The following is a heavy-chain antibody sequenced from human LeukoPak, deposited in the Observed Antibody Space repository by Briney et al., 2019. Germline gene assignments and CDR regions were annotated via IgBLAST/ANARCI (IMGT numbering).Heavy chain of an antibody. V-gene: IGHV3-11*04. CDR1: GFTFSGYY. J-gene: IGHJ4*02. Sequence: GGSLRPSCAASGFTFSGYYMSWIRQAPGKGLEWISYISGSGNTIYYADSVKGRFTISRDNAKNSLYLQMNSLRVEGTALYYCARERLWSRDGYNPFWGQGTLVTVSS. CDR3: ARERLWSRDGYNPF. D-gene: IGHD5-24*01. CDR2: ISGSGNTI.